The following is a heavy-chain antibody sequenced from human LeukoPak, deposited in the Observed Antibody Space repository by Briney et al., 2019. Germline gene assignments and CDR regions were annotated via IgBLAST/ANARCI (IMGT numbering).Heavy chain of an antibody. CDR2: ISWNSGSI. J-gene: IGHJ4*02. CDR1: GFTFDDYA. V-gene: IGHV3-9*03. CDR3: AKDMGYSYGYSGAFDY. D-gene: IGHD5-18*01. Sequence: GRSLRLSCAASGFTFDDYAMHWVRRAPGKGLEWVSGISWNSGSIGYADSVKGRFTISRDNAKNSLYLQMNSLRAEDMALYYCAKDMGYSYGYSGAFDYWGQGTLVTVSS.